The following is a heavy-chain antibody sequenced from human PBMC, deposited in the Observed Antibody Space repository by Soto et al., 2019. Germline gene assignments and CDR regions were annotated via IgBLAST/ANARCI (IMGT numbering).Heavy chain of an antibody. D-gene: IGHD3-3*01. J-gene: IGHJ6*02. CDR3: ARLKNYDFWSGYRYYYGMDV. CDR2: IYPGDSDT. CDR1: GYSFTSYW. V-gene: IGHV5-51*03. Sequence: PGKSLKISCKVSGYSFTSYWIGWVRQMPGKGLEWMGIIYPGDSDTRYSPSFQGQVTISADKSISTAYLQWSSLKASDTAMYYCARLKNYDFWSGYRYYYGMDVWGQGTTVTVSS.